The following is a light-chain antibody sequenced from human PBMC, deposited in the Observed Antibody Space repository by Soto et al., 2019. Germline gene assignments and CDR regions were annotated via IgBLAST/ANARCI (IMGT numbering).Light chain of an antibody. CDR2: AVS. J-gene: IGLJ1*01. Sequence: QSALTQPASVSGSPGQSITIACTGTSIDVGGYNYVSWYQQNPGKAPKLMIYAVSNRPSGVSNRFSGSKSGNTASLTISGLQAEDEADYYCSSYTSSSPGFGTVTKVTVL. CDR3: SSYTSSSPG. V-gene: IGLV2-14*01. CDR1: SIDVGGYNY.